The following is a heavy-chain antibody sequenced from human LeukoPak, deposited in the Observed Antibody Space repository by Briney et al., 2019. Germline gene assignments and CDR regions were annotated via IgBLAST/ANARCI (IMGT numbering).Heavy chain of an antibody. D-gene: IGHD5-18*01. Sequence: PSQTLSLTCAVSGGSINSGAYSWSWIRQPPGKGLEWIGEINHSGSTNYNPSLKSRVTISVDTSKNQFSLKLSSVTAADTAVYYCARGRGYSYGYFDYWGQGTLVTVSS. V-gene: IGHV4-30-2*01. CDR2: INHSGST. CDR3: ARGRGYSYGYFDY. J-gene: IGHJ4*02. CDR1: GGSINSGAYS.